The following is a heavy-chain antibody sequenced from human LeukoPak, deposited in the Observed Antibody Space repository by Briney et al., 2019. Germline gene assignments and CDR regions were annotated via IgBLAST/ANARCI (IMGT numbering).Heavy chain of an antibody. Sequence: ASVKVSCRASGYTFTGYYMHWMRQAPGQGLEWMGWINPSTGGTNYAQKFQGRVTMTRDTSITTAYMELTSLRSDDTAVYYCARDARHRYCSSSSCYRGWLDPWGQGTPVTVSS. CDR2: INPSTGGT. CDR1: GYTFTGYY. D-gene: IGHD2-2*01. J-gene: IGHJ5*02. V-gene: IGHV1-2*02. CDR3: ARDARHRYCSSSSCYRGWLDP.